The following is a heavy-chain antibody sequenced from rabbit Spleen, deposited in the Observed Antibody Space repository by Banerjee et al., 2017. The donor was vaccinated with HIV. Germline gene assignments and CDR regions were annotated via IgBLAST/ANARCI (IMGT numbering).Heavy chain of an antibody. CDR2: INAVTGKA. CDR1: GFDFSNYG. D-gene: IGHD1-1*01. J-gene: IGHJ4*01. V-gene: IGHV1S45*01. CDR3: ARDLAGASGWNFYL. Sequence: QEQLVESGGGLVQPGGSLKLSCKASGFDFSNYGVSWVRQAPGKGLEWIACINAVTGKAVYASWAKGRFTISTTSSTTVTLQMSSLTAADTATYFCARDLAGASGWNFYLWGPGTLVTVS.